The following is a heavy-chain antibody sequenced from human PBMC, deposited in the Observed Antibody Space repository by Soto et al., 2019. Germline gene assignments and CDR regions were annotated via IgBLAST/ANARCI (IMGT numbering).Heavy chain of an antibody. CDR1: ECKFSSYG. D-gene: IGHD2-8*01. CDR2: ISHNSSTT. CDR3: ARGEGKLGWCVSGMEV. V-gene: IGHV3-48*03. Sequence: AAECKFSSYGSHRVLQKTGKGLEWVSYISHNSSTTYYADSVQGRFTISRDKANSSLFLQMNSLRAADTVVFYCARGEGKLGWCVSGMEVWGQGSTDTVSS. J-gene: IGHJ6*02.